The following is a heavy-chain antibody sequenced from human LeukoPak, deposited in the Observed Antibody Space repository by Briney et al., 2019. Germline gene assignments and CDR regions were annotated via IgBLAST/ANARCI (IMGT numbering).Heavy chain of an antibody. CDR1: GGSISSYY. CDR3: ARVKQLYSNYEGGFDY. V-gene: IGHV4-59*01. CDR2: IYYSGST. D-gene: IGHD4-11*01. Sequence: PSETLSLTCTVSGGSISSYYWSWIRQPPGKGLDWIGYIYYSGSTNYNPSLKSRVTISVDTSKNQFSLKLSSVTAADTAVYYCARVKQLYSNYEGGFDYWGQGTLVTVSS. J-gene: IGHJ4*02.